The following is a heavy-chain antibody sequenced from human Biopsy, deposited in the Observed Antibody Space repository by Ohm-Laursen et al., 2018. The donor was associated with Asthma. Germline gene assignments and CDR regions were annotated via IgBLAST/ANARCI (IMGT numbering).Heavy chain of an antibody. CDR3: ARSFVLGIPDY. Sequence: SVKVSCKASGYTFTSYYMHWVRQAPGQGLEWMGRINPNSGGTNYAQKFQGRVTMTRDTSISTAYMELSRLRSDDTAVYYCARSFVLGIPDYWGQGTLVTVSS. CDR2: INPNSGGT. D-gene: IGHD2-21*01. J-gene: IGHJ4*02. V-gene: IGHV1-2*06. CDR1: GYTFTSYY.